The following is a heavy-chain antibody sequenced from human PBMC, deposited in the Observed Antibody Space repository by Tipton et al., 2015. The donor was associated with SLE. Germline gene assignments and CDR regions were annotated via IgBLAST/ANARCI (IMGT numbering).Heavy chain of an antibody. Sequence: SLRLSCAASGFTFVNYWMSWVRQAPGKGLEWVANIKRDGSEKYFVDSVRGRFTISRDNAKNSVYLQMDSLRAEDTAVYYCARDGDQRAYWYFDLWGRGTLVTVSS. V-gene: IGHV3-7*01. D-gene: IGHD2-2*01. J-gene: IGHJ2*01. CDR2: IKRDGSEK. CDR3: ARDGDQRAYWYFDL. CDR1: GFTFVNYW.